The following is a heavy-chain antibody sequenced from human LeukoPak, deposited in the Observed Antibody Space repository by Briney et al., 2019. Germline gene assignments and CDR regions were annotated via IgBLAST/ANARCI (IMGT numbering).Heavy chain of an antibody. CDR3: ARFTPTAMVTADY. J-gene: IGHJ4*02. CDR1: GFTFSTYW. CDR2: IKQDGSEK. D-gene: IGHD5-18*01. Sequence: GGSLRLSCAASGFTFSTYWMNWVRQAPGKGLEWVANIKQDGSEKYYVDSVKGRFTISGDNARNSLYLQMNSLRAEDTAVYYCARFTPTAMVTADYWGQGTLVTVSS. V-gene: IGHV3-7*01.